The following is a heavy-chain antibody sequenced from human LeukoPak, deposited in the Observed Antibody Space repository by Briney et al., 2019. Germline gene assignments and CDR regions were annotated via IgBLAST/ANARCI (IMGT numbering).Heavy chain of an antibody. J-gene: IGHJ4*02. D-gene: IGHD3-3*01. Sequence: GASVKVSCKASGGTFSSYAISWVRQAPGQGLEWMGGIIPIFGTANYAQKFQGRVTITADKSTSTAYMELSSLRSEDTAVYYCASASYYDFWSGYLIPHYFDYWGQGTLVTVSP. V-gene: IGHV1-69*06. CDR3: ASASYYDFWSGYLIPHYFDY. CDR2: IIPIFGTA. CDR1: GGTFSSYA.